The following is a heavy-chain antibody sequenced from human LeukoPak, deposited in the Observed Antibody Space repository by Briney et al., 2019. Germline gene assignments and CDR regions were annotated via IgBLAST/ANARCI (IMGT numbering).Heavy chain of an antibody. Sequence: GGSLRLSCAASGFTFSSYGMSWVRQAPGKGLEWVSAVTGNGGGTYYADSVKGRFTISRDNSKNTLYLQMISLRDDDTAVYYCAKTPLWFGEKDMWGQGTMVTVSS. CDR3: AKTPLWFGEKDM. J-gene: IGHJ3*02. CDR1: GFTFSSYG. CDR2: VTGNGGGT. D-gene: IGHD3-10*01. V-gene: IGHV3-23*01.